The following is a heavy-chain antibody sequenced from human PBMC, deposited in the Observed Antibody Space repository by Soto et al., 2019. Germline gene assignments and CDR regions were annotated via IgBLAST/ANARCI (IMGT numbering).Heavy chain of an antibody. CDR2: TYYRSKWYN. CDR3: ARELEYCSGGSCFNWFDP. J-gene: IGHJ5*02. CDR1: GDSVSSNSAA. Sequence: SQTLSLTCAISGDSVSSNSAAWNWIRQSPSRGLEWLGRTYYRSKWYNDYAVSVKSRITINPDTSKNQFSLQLSSVTPEDTAVYYCARELEYCSGGSCFNWFDPWGQGTLVTVSS. V-gene: IGHV6-1*01. D-gene: IGHD2-15*01.